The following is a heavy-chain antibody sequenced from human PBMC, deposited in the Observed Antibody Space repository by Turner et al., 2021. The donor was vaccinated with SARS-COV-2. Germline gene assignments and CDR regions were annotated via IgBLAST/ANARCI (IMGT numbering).Heavy chain of an antibody. V-gene: IGHV3-66*01. J-gene: IGHJ4*02. CDR1: GFTVSNNY. CDR2: IYSGGTT. CDR3: ARGEIRGVTGDY. D-gene: IGHD3-10*01. Sequence: EVQLVQSGGGLVQPGGSLRLSCTASGFTVSNNYMSWVRQGPGKGLEWVSLIYSGGTTKYADSVKGRFTISRDNSKNTLYLQMNGLRAEDTAVYYCARGEIRGVTGDYWGRGTLVTVSS.